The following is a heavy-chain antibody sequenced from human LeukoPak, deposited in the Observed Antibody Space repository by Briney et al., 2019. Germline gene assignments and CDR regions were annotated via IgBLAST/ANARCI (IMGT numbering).Heavy chain of an antibody. V-gene: IGHV1-2*02. CDR2: INPNSGGT. CDR1: GYTFTGYY. J-gene: IGHJ4*02. CDR3: ARGYVWGSPTPFDY. Sequence: ASVKVSCKASGYTFTGYYMHWVRQAPGQGLEGMGWINPNSGGTNYAQKFQGRVTMTRDTSISTAYMELSRLRSDDTAVYYCARGYVWGSPTPFDYWGQGTLVTVSS. D-gene: IGHD3-16*01.